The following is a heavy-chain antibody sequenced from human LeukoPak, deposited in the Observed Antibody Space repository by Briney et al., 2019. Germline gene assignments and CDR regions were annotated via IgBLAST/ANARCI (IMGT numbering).Heavy chain of an antibody. CDR3: AKEGLLGGYYLDL. D-gene: IGHD2-8*02. V-gene: IGHV3-23*01. J-gene: IGHJ4*02. CDR2: IGGRGDTT. Sequence: PGRSLRLSCAASGFTFSRYSMGSVRQAPGRGLDWVSTIGGRGDTTFYADSVKGRFTISRDNSKDTVYPQMNSLGAEDTAVYYCAKEGLLGGYYLDLWGQGTLVTVSS. CDR1: GFTFSRYS.